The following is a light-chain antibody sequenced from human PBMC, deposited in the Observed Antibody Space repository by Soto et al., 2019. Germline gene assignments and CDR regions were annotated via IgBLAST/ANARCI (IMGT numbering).Light chain of an antibody. Sequence: EIELTQSPCTLSLYPGERATVYCRASQSVTTLVWYKQKPGQAPRLLIYGVSRRATGIPDRFSGSGSGTDFTLTINRLEPEDFAVYSCKQYGRLPLTFGRGTKVDIK. CDR1: QSVTT. CDR3: KQYGRLPLT. J-gene: IGKJ4*01. CDR2: GVS. V-gene: IGKV3-20*01.